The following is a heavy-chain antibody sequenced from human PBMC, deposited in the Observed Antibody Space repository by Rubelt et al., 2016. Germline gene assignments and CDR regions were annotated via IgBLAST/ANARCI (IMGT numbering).Heavy chain of an antibody. Sequence: EVQLLESGGGLVQPGGSLRLSCAASGFAFSNYAMAWVRQAPGKGLEWVSRLDTDGSSTKYADSAKGRFTISRDIAKNTVYLQMNSLRVEDTAMYYCARSWGSSFSDYWGQGTLVTVSS. CDR3: ARSWGSSFSDY. D-gene: IGHD6-19*01. CDR1: GFAFSNYA. J-gene: IGHJ4*02. V-gene: IGHV3-74*02. CDR2: LDTDGSST.